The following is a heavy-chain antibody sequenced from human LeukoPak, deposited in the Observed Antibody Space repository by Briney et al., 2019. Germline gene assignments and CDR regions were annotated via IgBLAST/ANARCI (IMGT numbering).Heavy chain of an antibody. CDR1: GYTFTGYY. CDR2: INPNSGGT. J-gene: IGHJ3*02. CDR3: ARDGVSSSWMLDAFDI. V-gene: IGHV1-2*06. D-gene: IGHD6-13*01. Sequence: ASVKVSCKASGYTFTGYYMHWVLQAPGQGLEWMGRINPNSGGTNYAQKFQGRVTMTRDTSISTAYMELSRLRSDDAAVYYCARDGVSSSWMLDAFDIWGQGTMVTVSS.